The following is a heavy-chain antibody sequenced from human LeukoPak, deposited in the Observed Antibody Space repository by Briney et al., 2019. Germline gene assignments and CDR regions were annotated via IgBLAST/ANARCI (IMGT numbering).Heavy chain of an antibody. V-gene: IGHV4-59*01. CDR2: IYYSGST. CDR1: GGSISSYY. Sequence: SETLSLTCTVSGGSISSYYWTWIRQPPGKGLEWIGYIYYSGSTNYNPSLKSRVTISVDTSKNQFSLKLSSVTAADTAVYYCARFGCSGGSRYSYEAFDMWGQGTMVTVSS. J-gene: IGHJ3*02. CDR3: ARFGCSGGSRYSYEAFDM. D-gene: IGHD2-15*01.